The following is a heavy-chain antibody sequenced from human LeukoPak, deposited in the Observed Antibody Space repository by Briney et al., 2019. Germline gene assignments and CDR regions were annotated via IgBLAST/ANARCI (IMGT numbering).Heavy chain of an antibody. CDR1: GGSISSGDYY. V-gene: IGHV4-61*08. CDR2: IYYSGST. D-gene: IGHD1-26*01. Sequence: SETLSLTCTVSGGSISSGDYYWSWIRQPPGKGLEWIGYIYYSGSTNYNPSLKSRVTISVDTSKNQFSLKLSSVTAADTALYYCARYVGPFDIWGQGTMVTVSS. J-gene: IGHJ3*02. CDR3: ARYVGPFDI.